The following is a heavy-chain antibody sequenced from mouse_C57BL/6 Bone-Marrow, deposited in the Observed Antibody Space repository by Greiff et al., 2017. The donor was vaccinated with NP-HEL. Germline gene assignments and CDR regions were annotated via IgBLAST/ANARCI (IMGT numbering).Heavy chain of an antibody. CDR2: IWRGGST. Sequence: QVQLQQSGPGLVQPSQCLSITCTVSGFSLTSYGVHWVRQSPGKGLEWLGVIWRGGSTDYNAAFMSRLSITKDNSKSQVFFKMNSLQADDTAIYYCGGYDGGDYYAMDYWGQGTSVTVSS. CDR1: GFSLTSYG. CDR3: GGYDGGDYYAMDY. J-gene: IGHJ4*01. V-gene: IGHV2-5*01. D-gene: IGHD2-2*01.